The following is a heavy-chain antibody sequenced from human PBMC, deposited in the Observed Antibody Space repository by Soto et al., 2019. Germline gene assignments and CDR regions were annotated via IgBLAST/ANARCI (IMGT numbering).Heavy chain of an antibody. V-gene: IGHV1-18*04. Sequence: GASGKVSCKASGSTFTSYGISLVRQAPGQGLEWRGWNIAYNGNTNYEQKLQGRFTMTTDTSTSTASMELRSLRSDDTAVYYCATDDILTGYSGYYYYYGMDVWGQGTTVTAS. CDR3: ATDDILTGYSGYYYYYGMDV. CDR2: NIAYNGNT. CDR1: GSTFTSYG. D-gene: IGHD3-9*01. J-gene: IGHJ6*02.